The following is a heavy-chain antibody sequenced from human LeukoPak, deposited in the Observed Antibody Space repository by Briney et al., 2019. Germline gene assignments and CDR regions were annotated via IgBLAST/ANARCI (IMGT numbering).Heavy chain of an antibody. Sequence: SETLSLTCTVSGGSISSYYWSWIRQPPGKGLEWIGYIYYSGSTNYNPSLKSRVTISVDTSKNQFSLKLSSVTAADTAVYYCARVSPYYYDSSGSFDYWGQGTLVTVSS. D-gene: IGHD3-22*01. CDR3: ARVSPYYYDSSGSFDY. CDR1: GGSISSYY. CDR2: IYYSGST. V-gene: IGHV4-59*01. J-gene: IGHJ4*02.